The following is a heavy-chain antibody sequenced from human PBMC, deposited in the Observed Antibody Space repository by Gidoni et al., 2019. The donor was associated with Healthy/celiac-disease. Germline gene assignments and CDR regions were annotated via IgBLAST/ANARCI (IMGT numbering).Heavy chain of an antibody. J-gene: IGHJ5*02. V-gene: IGHV4-30-2*01. CDR3: ARADTAMTKGWFDP. CDR2: IYHSGST. CDR1: GGSICSGGYS. D-gene: IGHD5-18*01. Sequence: QLQLQESGSGLVKPSQTLSLTCAVSGGSICSGGYSWRWIRQPPGKGLEWIGYIYHSGSTYYNPSLKSRVTISVDRSKNQFSLKLSSVTAADTAVYYCARADTAMTKGWFDPWGQGTLVTVSS.